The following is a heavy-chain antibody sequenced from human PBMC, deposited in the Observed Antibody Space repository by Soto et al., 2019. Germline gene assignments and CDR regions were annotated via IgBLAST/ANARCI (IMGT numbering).Heavy chain of an antibody. D-gene: IGHD1-26*01. CDR1: GFTFSSYG. CDR2: IWYDGSNK. J-gene: IGHJ4*02. Sequence: QVQLVESGGGVVQPGRSLRLSCAASGFTFSSYGMHWVRQAPGKGLEWVAVIWYDGSNKYYADSVKGRFTISRDHSKNTLYLQMNSMRDEDTAVYYCAREGARRYFDYWGQGTLVTVTS. CDR3: AREGARRYFDY. V-gene: IGHV3-33*01.